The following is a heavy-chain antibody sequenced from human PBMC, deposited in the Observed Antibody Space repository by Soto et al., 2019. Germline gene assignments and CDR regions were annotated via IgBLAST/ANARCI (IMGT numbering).Heavy chain of an antibody. V-gene: IGHV4-31*03. D-gene: IGHD3-22*01. CDR3: ASGYDSSGYTNWFDP. CDR1: GGSISSGGYY. Sequence: QVQLQESGPGLVKPSQTLSLTCTVSGGSISSGGYYWSWIRQRPGKGLEWIGYIYYSGSTYYNPSLKSRVTISVDTSKNQFSLKLSSVTAADTAVYYCASGYDSSGYTNWFDPWGQGTLVTVSS. CDR2: IYYSGST. J-gene: IGHJ5*02.